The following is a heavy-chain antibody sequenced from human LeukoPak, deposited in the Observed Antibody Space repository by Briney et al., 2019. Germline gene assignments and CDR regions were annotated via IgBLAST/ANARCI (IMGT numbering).Heavy chain of an antibody. CDR2: IYYSGST. V-gene: IGHV4-39*01. D-gene: IGHD6-19*01. J-gene: IGHJ4*02. Sequence: SETLSLTCTVSGGSISSSSCYWGWIRQPPGKGLEWIGSIYYSGSTYYNPSLKSRVTISVDTSKNQFSLKLSSVTAADTAFYYCAILAVAGTVDYWGQGTLVTVSS. CDR3: AILAVAGTVDY. CDR1: GGSISSSSCY.